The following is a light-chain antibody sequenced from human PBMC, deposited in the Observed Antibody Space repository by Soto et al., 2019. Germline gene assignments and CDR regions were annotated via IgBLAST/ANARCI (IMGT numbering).Light chain of an antibody. V-gene: IGKV3-11*01. CDR2: DAS. CDR3: QQRSIWPLT. Sequence: VSLAKRERATLSCRASQSVRAYLAWYQQKPGQAPRLLIYDASNRATGIPARFSGRGSGTDFTLTISSLEPEDFGVYYCQQRSIWPLTFCG. CDR1: QSVRAY. J-gene: IGKJ4*01.